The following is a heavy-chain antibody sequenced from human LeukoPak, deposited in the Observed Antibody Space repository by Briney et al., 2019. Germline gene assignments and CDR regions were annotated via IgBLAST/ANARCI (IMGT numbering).Heavy chain of an antibody. Sequence: GGSLRLSCAASGFTFSSHYMTWVRQAPGKGREWVANIKQDSSDRFYVDSVRGRFTISRDNAKNSLYLQMNSLRAEDTAVYYCARESNSGGDAFDIWGPGTMVTVSS. CDR1: GFTFSSHY. D-gene: IGHD1-26*01. J-gene: IGHJ3*02. CDR2: IKQDSSDR. CDR3: ARESNSGGDAFDI. V-gene: IGHV3-7*01.